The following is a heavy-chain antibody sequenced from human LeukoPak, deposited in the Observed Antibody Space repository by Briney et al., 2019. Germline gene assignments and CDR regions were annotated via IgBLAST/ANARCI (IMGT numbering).Heavy chain of an antibody. V-gene: IGHV4-39*01. CDR1: GGSISSNSYY. CDR3: ARGVAGTPWIDY. J-gene: IGHJ4*02. CDR2: IYYNGGT. Sequence: TSETLSLTCTVSGGSISSNSYYWGWIRQPPGKGLEWIGNIYYNGGTYNNPSLKSRVTISVDTSKNQFSLKLNSVTATDTAVYYCARGVAGTPWIDYWGQGTLVTVSS. D-gene: IGHD6-19*01.